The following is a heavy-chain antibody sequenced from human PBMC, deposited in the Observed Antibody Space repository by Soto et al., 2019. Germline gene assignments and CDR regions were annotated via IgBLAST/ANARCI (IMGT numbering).Heavy chain of an antibody. CDR3: ARGLVAGAGRGDSFDP. CDR1: GGSIYSGGYY. D-gene: IGHD6-19*01. CDR2: IHYSGST. Sequence: QVQLQESGPGLVKSSQTLSLTCTVSGGSIYSGGYYWSWIRQNPGKCLEWIGYIHYSGSTYYNPSLKSRLTISVDTSKNQFYRNLSAVTAADTAVYYCARGLVAGAGRGDSFDPWGQGAVVTVSS. J-gene: IGHJ5*02. V-gene: IGHV4-31*03.